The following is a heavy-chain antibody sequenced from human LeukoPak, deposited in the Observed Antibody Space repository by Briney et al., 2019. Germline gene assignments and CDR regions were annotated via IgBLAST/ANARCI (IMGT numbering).Heavy chain of an antibody. CDR3: AREGGDGSNYFDY. J-gene: IGHJ4*02. CDR2: ISSSGSPI. V-gene: IGHV3-48*03. CDR1: GFTFSSYE. Sequence: GGTLRLSCAASGFTFSSYEMNRVRQAPGKGLEWVSYISSSGSPIYYADSVKGRFTISRDNAKNSLYLQMNSLRAEDTAVYFCAREGGDGSNYFDYWGQGTLVTVSS. D-gene: IGHD5-24*01.